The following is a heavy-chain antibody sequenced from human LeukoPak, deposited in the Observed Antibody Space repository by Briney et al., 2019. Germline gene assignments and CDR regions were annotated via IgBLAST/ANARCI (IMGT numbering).Heavy chain of an antibody. D-gene: IGHD3-16*01. V-gene: IGHV3-7*03. CDR2: INHNGNVN. Sequence: GGSLILSCAASGFTFSSYAMSWVRQAPGKGLEWVASINHNGNVNYYVDSVKGRFTISRDNAKNSLYLQMSNLRAEDTAVYFRARGGGLDVWGQGATVTVSS. CDR3: ARGGGLDV. J-gene: IGHJ6*02. CDR1: GFTFSSYA.